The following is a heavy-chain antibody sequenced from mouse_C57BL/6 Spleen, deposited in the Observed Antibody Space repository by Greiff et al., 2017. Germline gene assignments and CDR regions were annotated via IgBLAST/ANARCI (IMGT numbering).Heavy chain of an antibody. J-gene: IGHJ2*01. V-gene: IGHV1-76*01. CDR3: ARHYGSTPFDY. D-gene: IGHD1-1*01. Sequence: QVQLQQSGAELVRPGASVKLSCKASGYTFTDYYINWVKQRPGQGLEWIARIYPGSGNTYYNEKFKSKATLTAEKSSSTAYMQLSSLTSEDSAVYFCARHYGSTPFDYWGQGTTLTVSS. CDR2: IYPGSGNT. CDR1: GYTFTDYY.